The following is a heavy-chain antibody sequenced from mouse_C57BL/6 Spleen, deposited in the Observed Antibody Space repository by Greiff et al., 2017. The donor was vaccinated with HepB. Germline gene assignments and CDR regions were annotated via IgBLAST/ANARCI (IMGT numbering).Heavy chain of an antibody. CDR3: ARWGGNYGYYAMDY. CDR2: INPNYGTT. D-gene: IGHD2-1*01. CDR1: GYSFTDYN. J-gene: IGHJ4*01. Sequence: LVKPGASVKISCKASGYSFTDYNMNWVKQSNGKSLEWIGVINPNYGTTSYNQKFKGKATLTVDQSSSTAYMQLNSLTSEDSAVYYCARWGGNYGYYAMDYWGQGTSVTVSS. V-gene: IGHV1-39*01.